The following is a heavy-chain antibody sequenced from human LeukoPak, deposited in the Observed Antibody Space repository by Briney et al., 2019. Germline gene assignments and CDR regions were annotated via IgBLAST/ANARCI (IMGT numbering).Heavy chain of an antibody. J-gene: IGHJ4*02. Sequence: PSETLSLTCTVSGGSISSYCWSWIRQPPGKGLEWIGYIYYSGSTNYNPSLKSRVTISVDTSKNQFSLKLSSVTAADTAVYYCARFPGSLIFDYWGQGTLVTVSS. CDR2: IYYSGST. CDR3: ARFPGSLIFDY. CDR1: GGSISSYC. V-gene: IGHV4-59*01.